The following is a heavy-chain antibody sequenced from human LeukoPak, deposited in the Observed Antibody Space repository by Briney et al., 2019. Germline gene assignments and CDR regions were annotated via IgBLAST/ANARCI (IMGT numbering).Heavy chain of an antibody. V-gene: IGHV4-4*07. CDR3: ARGHQWLVR. D-gene: IGHD6-19*01. Sequence: SETLSLTCTVSGDSISRYYWSWIRQPAGKGLEWIGRIYNGGIITYNPSLKSRVTMSIDTSNNQFSLRLRFVTAADTAVYYCARGHQWLVRWGQGALVTVSS. J-gene: IGHJ4*02. CDR2: IYNGGII. CDR1: GDSISRYY.